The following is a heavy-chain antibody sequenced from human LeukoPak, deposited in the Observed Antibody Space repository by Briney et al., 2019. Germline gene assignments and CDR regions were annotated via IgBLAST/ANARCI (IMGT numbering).Heavy chain of an antibody. J-gene: IGHJ3*02. D-gene: IGHD3-22*01. V-gene: IGHV1-8*01. CDR3: ARPGGYYDSSGYYYDAFDI. Sequence: ASVKVSCKASGYTFTSYDIHWVRQATGQGLEWMGWMNPNSGNTGYAQKFQGRVTMTRNTSISTAYMELSSLRSEDTAVYYCARPGGYYDSSGYYYDAFDIWGQGTMVTVSS. CDR2: MNPNSGNT. CDR1: GYTFTSYD.